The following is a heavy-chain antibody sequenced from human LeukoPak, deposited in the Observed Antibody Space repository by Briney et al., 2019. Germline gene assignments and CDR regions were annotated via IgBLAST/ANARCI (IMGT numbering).Heavy chain of an antibody. D-gene: IGHD3-3*01. J-gene: IGHJ6*03. CDR3: ALTNNTIFGVVIPPYYYYYYMDV. V-gene: IGHV1-69*05. CDR1: GGTFSSYA. CDR2: IIPIFGTA. Sequence: GASVKVSCKASGGTFSSYAISWVRQAPGQGLEWMGGIIPIFGTANYAQKFQGRVTITTDESTSTAHMELSSLRSEDTAVYYCALTNNTIFGVVIPPYYYYYYMDVWGKGTTVTVSS.